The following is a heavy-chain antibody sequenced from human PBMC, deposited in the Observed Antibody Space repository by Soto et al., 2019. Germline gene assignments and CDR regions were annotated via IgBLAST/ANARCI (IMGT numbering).Heavy chain of an antibody. V-gene: IGHV3-30-3*01. CDR2: ISYDTNNK. CDR3: XXXXXXXXXXXXXXDY. Sequence: QVQLVESGGGVVQPGRSLRLSCAASGFTFSSYAMHWVRXXXGXXXXWVAIISYDTNNKYYADPVKGRFTISRDNSKXXXXXXXXXXXXXXXXXXXXXXXXXXXXXXXXXXDYWGQGTLVTVSS. J-gene: IGHJ4*02. CDR1: GFTFSSYA.